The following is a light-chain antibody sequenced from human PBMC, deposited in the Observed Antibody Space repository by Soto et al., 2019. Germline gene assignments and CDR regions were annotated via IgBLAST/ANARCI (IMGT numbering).Light chain of an antibody. CDR2: GAS. V-gene: IGKV3-20*01. CDR3: QQYGSSFT. CDR1: QSVSSSY. Sequence: ELVLTQSQATLSLSPGERATLSCRASQSVSSSYLAWYQQKPGQAPRLLIYGASSRATGIPDRFSGSGSGTDFTLTISRLEPEDFAVYYCQQYGSSFTFGPGTKVDIK. J-gene: IGKJ3*01.